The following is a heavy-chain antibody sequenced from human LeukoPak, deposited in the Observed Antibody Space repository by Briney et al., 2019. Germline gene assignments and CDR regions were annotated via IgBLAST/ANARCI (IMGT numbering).Heavy chain of an antibody. J-gene: IGHJ3*02. Sequence: SETLSLTCTVSGGSITSYYWSWIRQPPGKGLEWIGYIYNSETINYNPSLTSRVTISLDTSKNQVSLKLTSVTAADTAVYYCVRVGGASSILSTFDIWGQGTMVTVS. V-gene: IGHV4-59*01. CDR2: IYNSETI. CDR3: VRVGGASSILSTFDI. D-gene: IGHD6-6*01. CDR1: GGSITSYY.